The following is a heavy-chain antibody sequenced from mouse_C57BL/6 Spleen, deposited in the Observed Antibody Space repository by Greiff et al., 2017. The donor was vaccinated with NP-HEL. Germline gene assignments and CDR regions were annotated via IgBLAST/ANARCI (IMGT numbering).Heavy chain of an antibody. J-gene: IGHJ2*01. CDR2: IWPGGGT. D-gene: IGHD2-4*01. CDR3: ARTSFSSTMIIGD. Sequence: VQLQQSGPGLVAPSQSLSITCTVSGFSLTSYAISWVRQPPGKGLEWLGVIWPGGGTNYNSALKSRLSISKDNSKSQVFLKMNSLRTDDTARYYCARTSFSSTMIIGDWGQGTTLTVSS. CDR1: GFSLTSYA. V-gene: IGHV2-9-1*01.